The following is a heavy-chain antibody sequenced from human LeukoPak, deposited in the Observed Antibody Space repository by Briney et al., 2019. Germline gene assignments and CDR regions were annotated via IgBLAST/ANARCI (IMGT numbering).Heavy chain of an antibody. Sequence: GGSLRHFCAASGFTFSYYGMHWVRQAPGKGLDWVAVIWYDGSYIYYADSVKGRFTISRDNSKNTMYLQMNSLRAEDTAVYYCAIIVQLTAATGTGLDYWGQGTLVTVSP. V-gene: IGHV3-33*01. CDR2: IWYDGSYI. CDR3: AIIVQLTAATGTGLDY. D-gene: IGHD6-13*01. J-gene: IGHJ4*02. CDR1: GFTFSYYG.